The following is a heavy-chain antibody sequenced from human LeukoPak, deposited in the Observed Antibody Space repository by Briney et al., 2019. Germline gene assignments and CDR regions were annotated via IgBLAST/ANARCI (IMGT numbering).Heavy chain of an antibody. D-gene: IGHD3-22*01. CDR1: GYHFTSYW. J-gene: IGHJ4*02. CDR2: IYPGDSDT. CDR3: ARSSDSSGFYDYFDY. Sequence: GESLKISCEGSGYHFTSYWIGWVRPMPGKGLEWVAIIYPGDSDTIYSPSFQGQVTISADNSISTAYLQWSSLKASDTAMYYCARSSDSSGFYDYFDYWGQGTLVTVSS. V-gene: IGHV5-51*01.